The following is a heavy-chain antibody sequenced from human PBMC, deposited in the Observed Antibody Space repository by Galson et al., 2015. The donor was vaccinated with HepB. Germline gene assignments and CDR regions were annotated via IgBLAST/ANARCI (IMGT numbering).Heavy chain of an antibody. V-gene: IGHV3-33*01. CDR3: ATERSGRWGDY. J-gene: IGHJ4*02. Sequence: SLRLSCAASGFTFSSYGMHWVRQAPGKGLEWVAMIWYDGSKKHYANSVKGRFTISRDNSNNMLYLQMNSLRAEDTAVYYCATERSGRWGDYWGQGTLVTVSS. D-gene: IGHD3-10*01. CDR1: GFTFSSYG. CDR2: IWYDGSKK.